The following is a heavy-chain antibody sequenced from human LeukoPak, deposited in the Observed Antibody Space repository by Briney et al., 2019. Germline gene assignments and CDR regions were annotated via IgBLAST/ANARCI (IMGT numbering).Heavy chain of an antibody. Sequence: KPGGSLRLSCAASGFTFSDHNMTWVRQAPGKGLEWVSSITRSSDYIYYADSVKGRFTISRDNAKNSLYLQMNSLRAEDTAVYYCARDKEDVVVVAATYPIDYWGQGTLVTVSS. J-gene: IGHJ4*02. CDR2: ITRSSDYI. CDR3: ARDKEDVVVVAATYPIDY. V-gene: IGHV3-21*01. D-gene: IGHD2-15*01. CDR1: GFTFSDHN.